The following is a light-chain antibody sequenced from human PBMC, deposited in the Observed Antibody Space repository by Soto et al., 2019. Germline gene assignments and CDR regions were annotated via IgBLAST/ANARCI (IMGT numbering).Light chain of an antibody. CDR3: GSYTRSNTYV. Sequence: QSALTQPASVSGSPGQSITISCTGTSSDVGDYNYVSWYQQHPGKAPKLMIYDVSNRPSGVSNRFSGSKSGNTASLTISGLQAEDEADYYCGSYTRSNTYVFGTGTKLTVL. J-gene: IGLJ1*01. CDR1: SSDVGDYNY. CDR2: DVS. V-gene: IGLV2-14*03.